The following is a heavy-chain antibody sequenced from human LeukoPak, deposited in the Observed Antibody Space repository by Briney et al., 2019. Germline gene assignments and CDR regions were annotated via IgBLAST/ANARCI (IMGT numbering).Heavy chain of an antibody. J-gene: IGHJ2*01. V-gene: IGHV4-59*01. CDR1: GGSISSYY. D-gene: IGHD2-21*02. Sequence: SETLSLTCTVSGGSISSYYWTWIRQPPGKGLEWLGYIYYSGSTNYNPSLKSRVTISLDTSKDQFSLRLTSVTAADTAVYYCASAYCGGDCTPYWYFDLWGRGTLVTVSS. CDR2: IYYSGST. CDR3: ASAYCGGDCTPYWYFDL.